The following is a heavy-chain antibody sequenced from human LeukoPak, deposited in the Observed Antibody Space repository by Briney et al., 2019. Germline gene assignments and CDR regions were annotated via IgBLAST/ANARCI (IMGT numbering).Heavy chain of an antibody. CDR2: FYTGGTT. Sequence: PGGSLRLSCAASGFIVSSNYMSWVRQAPGKGLEWVSVFYTGGTTDYANSMKGRFTISRDNSKNTLYLQMNSLRAEDTAVYYCARGPLPTTRAFDIWGQGTLVTVSS. CDR1: GFIVSSNY. CDR3: ARGPLPTTRAFDI. J-gene: IGHJ3*02. D-gene: IGHD1-1*01. V-gene: IGHV3-53*01.